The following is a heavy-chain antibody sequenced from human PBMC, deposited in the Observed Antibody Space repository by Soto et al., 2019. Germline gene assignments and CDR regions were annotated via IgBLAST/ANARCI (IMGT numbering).Heavy chain of an antibody. CDR3: ARDGDSSSWYNWFDP. Sequence: SETLSLTCRVSGGSISNDYWTWIRQPPGKGLEWIGYIYKGGSTNYNPSLKSRVTISVDTSKNQFSLKLSSVTAADTAVYYCARDGDSSSWYNWFDPWGQGTLVTVSS. CDR1: GGSISNDY. V-gene: IGHV4-59*01. J-gene: IGHJ5*02. CDR2: IYKGGST. D-gene: IGHD6-13*01.